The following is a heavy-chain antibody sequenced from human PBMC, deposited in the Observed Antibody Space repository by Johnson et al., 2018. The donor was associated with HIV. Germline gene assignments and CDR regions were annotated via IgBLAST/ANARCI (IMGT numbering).Heavy chain of an antibody. V-gene: IGHV3-11*04. CDR1: GFTFSDYY. Sequence: QVQLVESGGGLVQSGGSLRLSCAASGFTFSDYYMSWIRQAPGKGLEWVSYISMSGRTIYYADSVKGRFTISRDNAKNSLYLQMNSLRAEDTAVYYCASITTIAAAGRGAFDIWGQGTKVTVSS. CDR3: ASITTIAAAGRGAFDI. CDR2: ISMSGRTI. D-gene: IGHD6-13*01. J-gene: IGHJ3*02.